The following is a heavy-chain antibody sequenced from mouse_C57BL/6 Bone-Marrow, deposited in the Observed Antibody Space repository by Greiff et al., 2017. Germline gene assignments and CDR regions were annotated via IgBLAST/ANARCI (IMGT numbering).Heavy chain of an antibody. CDR3: ARWGISGDFDY. J-gene: IGHJ2*01. CDR2: IYPGGGYT. D-gene: IGHD3-2*02. V-gene: IGHV1-63*01. CDR1: GYTFTNYW. Sequence: VKLQESGAELVRPGTSVKMSCKASGYTFTNYWIGWAKQRPGHGLEWIGDIYPGGGYTNYNEKFKGKATLTADKSSSTAYMQFSSLTSEDSAIYYCARWGISGDFDYWGQGTTLTVSS.